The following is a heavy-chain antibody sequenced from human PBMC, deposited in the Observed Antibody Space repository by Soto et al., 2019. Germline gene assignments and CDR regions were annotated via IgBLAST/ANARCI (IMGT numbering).Heavy chain of an antibody. D-gene: IGHD4-17*01. CDR3: TTHESHYGDYALDI. V-gene: IGHV3-49*03. CDR2: IRSKAYGGTT. Sequence: HPGGSLRLSCTASGFTFGDYAMSWFRQAPGKGLEWVGFIRSKAYGGTTEYAASVKGRFTISRDDSKSIAYLQMNSLKTEDTAVYYCTTHESHYGDYALDIWGQGTMVTVAS. CDR1: GFTFGDYA. J-gene: IGHJ3*02.